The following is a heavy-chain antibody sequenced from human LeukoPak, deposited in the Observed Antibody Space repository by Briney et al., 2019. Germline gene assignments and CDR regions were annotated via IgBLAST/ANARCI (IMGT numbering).Heavy chain of an antibody. CDR2: IYYSGST. CDR3: ARGRNYYDSSGYYVEDY. J-gene: IGHJ4*02. Sequence: SETLSLTCTVSGGSVSSGSYYWSWIRQPPGKGLEWIGYIYYSGSTNYNPSLKSRVTILVDTSKNQFSLKLSSVTAADTAVYYCARGRNYYDSSGYYVEDYWGQGTLVTVSS. V-gene: IGHV4-61*01. CDR1: GGSVSSGSYY. D-gene: IGHD3-22*01.